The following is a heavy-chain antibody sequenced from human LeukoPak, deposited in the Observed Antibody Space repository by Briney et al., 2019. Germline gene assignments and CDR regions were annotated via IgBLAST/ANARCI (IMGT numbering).Heavy chain of an antibody. CDR2: IYYSGST. CDR3: ARLYYDSSGYYQICYFDY. CDR1: GGSISSSSYY. D-gene: IGHD3-22*01. V-gene: IGHV4-39*01. Sequence: SETLSLTCTVSGGSISSSSYYWGWIRQPPGKGLEWIGSIYYSGSTYYDPSLKSRVTISVDTSKNQFSLNLSSVTAADTAVYYCARLYYDSSGYYQICYFDYWGQGTLVTVSS. J-gene: IGHJ4*02.